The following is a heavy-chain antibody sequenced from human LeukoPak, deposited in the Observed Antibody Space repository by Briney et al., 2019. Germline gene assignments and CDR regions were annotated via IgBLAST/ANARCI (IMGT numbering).Heavy chain of an antibody. CDR2: ISPDGRAT. D-gene: IGHD1-14*01. CDR1: GFIFSYYS. CDR3: AREQPAGSTDY. Sequence: PGGSLRLSCAASGFIFSYYSMHWVRQAPGKGLGYVSVISPDGRATYYTNSVKGRFTISRDNSKNTVYLQMDSLRDDDTAVYYCAREQPAGSTDYWGQGTLVTVSS. J-gene: IGHJ4*02. V-gene: IGHV3-64*01.